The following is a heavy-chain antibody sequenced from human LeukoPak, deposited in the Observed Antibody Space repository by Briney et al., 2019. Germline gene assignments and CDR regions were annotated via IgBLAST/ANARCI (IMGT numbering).Heavy chain of an antibody. J-gene: IGHJ4*01. V-gene: IGHV4-39*07. CDR1: GGSIRSSTYY. Sequence: SETLSLTCTVSGGSIRSSTYYWGWIRQPPGKELEWIGSIYHSGSTYYNESLKSRVTMSIDTSKNQFSLRLTSVIAADTAFYYCATLQLDWPVDYWGHGTLVTVSS. CDR3: ATLQLDWPVDY. D-gene: IGHD1-1*01. CDR2: IYHSGST.